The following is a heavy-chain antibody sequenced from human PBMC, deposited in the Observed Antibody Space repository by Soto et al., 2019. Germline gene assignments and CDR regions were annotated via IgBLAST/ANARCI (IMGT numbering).Heavy chain of an antibody. CDR1: GYTMSSYA. CDR2: IIPIFGTA. CDR3: ARDLEGYYYDSSGYYLP. V-gene: IGHV1-18*01. J-gene: IGHJ5*02. D-gene: IGHD3-22*01. Sequence: ASVKVSCKTSGYTMSSYASSWVRQAPGQGLEWMGGIIPIFGTANYAQKLQGRVTMTTDTSTSTAYMELRSLRSDDTAVYYCARDLEGYYYDSSGYYLPWGQGTLVTVSS.